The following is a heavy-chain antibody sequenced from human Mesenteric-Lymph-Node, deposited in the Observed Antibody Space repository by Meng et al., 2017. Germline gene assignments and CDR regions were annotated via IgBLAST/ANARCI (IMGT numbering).Heavy chain of an antibody. CDR2: ISSSGSTI. CDR1: GFTFSDYY. Sequence: GESLKISCAASGFTFSDYYMSWIRQAPGKGLEWVSYISSSGSTIYYADSVKGRFTISRDNAKNSLYLQMNSLRAEDTAVYYCASPAGTTLWALWGQGTLVTSPQ. J-gene: IGHJ4*02. D-gene: IGHD6-19*01. V-gene: IGHV3-11*01. CDR3: ASPAGTTLWAL.